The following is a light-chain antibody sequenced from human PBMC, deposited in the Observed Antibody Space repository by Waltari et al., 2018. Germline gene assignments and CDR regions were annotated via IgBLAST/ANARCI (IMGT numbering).Light chain of an antibody. CDR2: ASS. CDR1: QTISSY. Sequence: DIQMTHSPSSLSASIGERVTITCRASQTISSYLNWYQQKPGKAPKVLIYASSTLRSGVPSRFSGSRSGTDFTLTISSLQPEDFATYYCQQSYSTPVTFGGGTKVEIK. J-gene: IGKJ4*01. CDR3: QQSYSTPVT. V-gene: IGKV1-39*01.